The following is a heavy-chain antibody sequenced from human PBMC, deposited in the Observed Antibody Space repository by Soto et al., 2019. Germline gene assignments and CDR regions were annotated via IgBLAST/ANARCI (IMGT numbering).Heavy chain of an antibody. V-gene: IGHV3-23*01. CDR2: ISGSGGST. J-gene: IGHJ5*02. CDR3: ARALPYSSSSWFDP. CDR1: GFTFSSYA. Sequence: GGSLRLSCAASGFTFSSYAMSWVRQAPGKGLEWVSAISGSGGSTYYADSVKGRFTISRDNAKNSLYLQMNSLRAEDTAVYYSARALPYSSSSWFDPWGQGTLVTVSS. D-gene: IGHD6-6*01.